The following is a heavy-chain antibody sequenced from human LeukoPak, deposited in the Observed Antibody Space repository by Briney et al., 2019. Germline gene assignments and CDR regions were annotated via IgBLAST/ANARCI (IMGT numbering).Heavy chain of an antibody. CDR3: ARDSGRGVAGNLDY. CDR2: IIPIFGTA. D-gene: IGHD6-19*01. Sequence: ASVNVSCKASGGTFSRYAISWVRQAPGQGLEWMGGIIPIFGTANYAQKFQGRVTFTADESTSTAYMELSSLRSEDTAVYYCARDSGRGVAGNLDYWGQGTLVTVSS. V-gene: IGHV1-69*01. CDR1: GGTFSRYA. J-gene: IGHJ4*02.